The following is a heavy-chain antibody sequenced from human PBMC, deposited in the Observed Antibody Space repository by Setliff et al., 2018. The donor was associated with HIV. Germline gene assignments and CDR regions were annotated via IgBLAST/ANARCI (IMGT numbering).Heavy chain of an antibody. D-gene: IGHD6-13*01. V-gene: IGHV3-30-3*01. CDR2: MSTGGDIK. J-gene: IGHJ5*02. Sequence: GGSLRLSCAATGFTFSSYVLHWVRQAPGKGLEWVAVMSTGGDIKIYAGSVKGRFTISRDNAKKSLYLQMNSLRADDTAVYYCAREGSTSWYEGGNWFDPWGQGTLGTVSS. CDR3: AREGSTSWYEGGNWFDP. CDR1: GFTFSSYV.